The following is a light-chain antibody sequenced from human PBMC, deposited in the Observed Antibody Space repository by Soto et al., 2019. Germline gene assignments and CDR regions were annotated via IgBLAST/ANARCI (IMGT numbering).Light chain of an antibody. Sequence: DIVMTQSPDSLAVSLGERATINYKSSQSVLYSSNNKNYLAWYQQKPGQPPKLLIYWAPTRESGVPDRFSGSGSGTDFTLTISSLRAEDVAVYCCQQYYSTPRTFGPGTKVDIK. J-gene: IGKJ3*01. CDR1: QSVLYSSNNKNY. V-gene: IGKV4-1*01. CDR3: QQYYSTPRT. CDR2: WAP.